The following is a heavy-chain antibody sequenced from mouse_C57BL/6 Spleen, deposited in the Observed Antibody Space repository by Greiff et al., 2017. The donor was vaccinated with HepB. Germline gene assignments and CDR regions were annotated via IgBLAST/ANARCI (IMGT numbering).Heavy chain of an antibody. CDR2: INPYNGGT. V-gene: IGHV1-19*01. J-gene: IGHJ2*01. D-gene: IGHD1-1*01. CDR3: ARSGVVEGYFDY. CDR1: GYTFTDYY. Sequence: EVQLQQSGPVLVKPGASVKMSCKASGYTFTDYYMNWVKQSHGKSLEWIGVINPYNGGTSYNQKFKGKATLTVDKSSSTAYMELKSLTSGDSAVYYCARSGVVEGYFDYWGQGTTLTVSS.